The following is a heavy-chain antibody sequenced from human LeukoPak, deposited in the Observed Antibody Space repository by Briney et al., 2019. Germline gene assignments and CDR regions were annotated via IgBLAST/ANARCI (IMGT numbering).Heavy chain of an antibody. CDR2: INPYSGAT. J-gene: IGHJ4*02. Sequence: ASVKLSCTASGYTFTGYYIHWVRQAPGQGLEWMGWINPYSGATAYAQKFKGSVTMTRDTSINTAYMELNTLKFDDTAVYYCARGTMNLDSWGQGTLVTVSS. V-gene: IGHV1-2*02. CDR3: ARGTMNLDS. D-gene: IGHD3-22*01. CDR1: GYTFTGYY.